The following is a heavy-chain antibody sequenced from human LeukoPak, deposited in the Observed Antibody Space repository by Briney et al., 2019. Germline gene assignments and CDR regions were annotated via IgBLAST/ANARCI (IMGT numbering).Heavy chain of an antibody. CDR1: GGTFSSYA. CDR2: IIPIFGTA. V-gene: IGHV1-69*13. CDR3: ARGGFGVVHWYFDL. J-gene: IGHJ2*01. D-gene: IGHD3-3*01. Sequence: SVKVSCKASGGTFSSYAISWVRQAPGQGLEWMGGIIPIFGTANYAQKFQGRVTITADESTSTAYMELSSLRSEDTAVYYCARGGFGVVHWYFDLWGRGTLVTVSS.